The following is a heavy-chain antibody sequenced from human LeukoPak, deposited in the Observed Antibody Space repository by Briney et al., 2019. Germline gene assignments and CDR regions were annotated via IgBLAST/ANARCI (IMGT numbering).Heavy chain of an antibody. Sequence: ASVKVSCKASGYTFTSYGISWVRQAPGQGLEWMGWINPNSGGTNYAQKFQGRVTMTRDTSISTAYMELSRLRSDDTAVYYCASNTYYYDSSGYYSWGQGTLVTVSS. V-gene: IGHV1-2*02. D-gene: IGHD3-22*01. J-gene: IGHJ4*02. CDR3: ASNTYYYDSSGYYS. CDR1: GYTFTSYG. CDR2: INPNSGGT.